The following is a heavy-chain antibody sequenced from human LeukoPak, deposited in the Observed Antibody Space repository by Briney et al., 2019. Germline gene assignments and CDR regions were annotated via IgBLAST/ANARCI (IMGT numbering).Heavy chain of an antibody. J-gene: IGHJ4*02. D-gene: IGHD4-17*01. CDR1: GFTLGACV. V-gene: IGHV3-49*03. CDR2: IRSTAYGGTT. Sequence: GGSLRLSCTASGFTLGACVMSWIRQAPGKGLEWVGLIRSTAYGGTTEYAASVKGRFTISRDDSKSIAYLHMNSLKTEDTAVYYCSVVFYGDYVGDYWGQGTLATVSS. CDR3: SVVFYGDYVGDY.